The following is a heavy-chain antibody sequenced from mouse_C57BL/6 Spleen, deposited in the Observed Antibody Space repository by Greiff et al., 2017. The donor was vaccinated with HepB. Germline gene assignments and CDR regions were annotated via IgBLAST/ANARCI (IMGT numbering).Heavy chain of an antibody. V-gene: IGHV5-6-3*01. CDR3: ARMARTIN. Sequence: DVQLVESGGGLVQPGGSLKLSCAASGFTFSSYGMSWVRQTPDKRLELVATINRNGGSTYYPDSVKGRFTISRDNAKNTLYLQMSNLKSEDTAMYYCARMARTINWGQGTTLTVSS. CDR1: GFTFSSYG. J-gene: IGHJ2*01. CDR2: INRNGGST.